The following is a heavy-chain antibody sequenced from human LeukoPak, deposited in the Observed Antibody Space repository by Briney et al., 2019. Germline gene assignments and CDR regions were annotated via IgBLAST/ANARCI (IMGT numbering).Heavy chain of an antibody. V-gene: IGHV3-33*08. Sequence: PGGSLRLSCVASGFSFSSYWMTWVRQAPGKGLEWVAVIWYDGSNKYYADSVKGRFTISRDNSKNTLYLQMNSLRAEDTAVYYCARGTGGYSYGFDYWGQGTLVTVSS. CDR2: IWYDGSNK. J-gene: IGHJ4*02. CDR1: GFSFSSYW. D-gene: IGHD5-18*01. CDR3: ARGTGGYSYGFDY.